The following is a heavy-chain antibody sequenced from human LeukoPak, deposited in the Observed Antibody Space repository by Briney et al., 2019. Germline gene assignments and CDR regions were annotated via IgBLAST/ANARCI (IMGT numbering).Heavy chain of an antibody. D-gene: IGHD3-10*01. CDR3: ARDTRGGIFDY. CDR1: GYTFTSYA. V-gene: IGHV1-3*01. CDR2: INAGNGNT. Sequence: GASMKVSCKASGYTFTSYAMHWVRQAPGQRLEWMGWINAGNGNTKYSQKFQGRVTITRDTSASTAYMELSSLRSEDTAVYYCARDTRGGIFDYWGQGTLVTVSS. J-gene: IGHJ4*02.